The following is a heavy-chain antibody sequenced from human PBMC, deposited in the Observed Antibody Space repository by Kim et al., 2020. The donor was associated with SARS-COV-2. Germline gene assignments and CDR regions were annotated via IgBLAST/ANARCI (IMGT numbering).Heavy chain of an antibody. CDR1: GFSFSTSA. V-gene: IGHV3-21*04. D-gene: IGHD5-18*01. CDR2: ISGSSTYR. Sequence: GGSLRLSCAASGFSFSTSAMTWVRQAPGRGLEWVSAISGSSTYRHYADSVKGRFTISRDDASNSLYLQMDSLRDEDTVIYYCARDDGAYTYGRSLNYWGQGDLIIVS. J-gene: IGHJ4*03. CDR3: ARDDGAYTYGRSLNY.